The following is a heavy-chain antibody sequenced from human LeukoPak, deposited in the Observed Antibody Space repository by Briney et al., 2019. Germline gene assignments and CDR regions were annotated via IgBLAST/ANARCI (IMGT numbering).Heavy chain of an antibody. V-gene: IGHV3-48*01. CDR3: ASQVVPATQLDY. CDR1: GFTFSSYS. J-gene: IGHJ4*02. D-gene: IGHD2-15*01. Sequence: GGSLRLSCAASGFTFSSYSLNWVRQAPGKGLEWVSYISSSSNTIYYADSVKGRFTISRDNAKNSLYLQMNSLRAEDTAVYYCASQVVPATQLDYWGQGTLVTVSS. CDR2: ISSSSNTI.